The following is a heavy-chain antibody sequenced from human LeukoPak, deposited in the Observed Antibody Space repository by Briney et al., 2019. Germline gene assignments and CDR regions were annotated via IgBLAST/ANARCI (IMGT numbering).Heavy chain of an antibody. CDR3: ARGNRDTAMAP. J-gene: IGHJ5*02. CDR1: GGSISSYY. CDR2: IYYSGST. Sequence: PSETLSLTCTVSGGSISSYYWSWIRQPPGKGLEWIGYIYYSGSTNYNPSLKSRVTISVDTSKNQFSLKLSSVTAADTAVYYCARGNRDTAMAPWGQGTLVTVSS. V-gene: IGHV4-59*01. D-gene: IGHD5-18*01.